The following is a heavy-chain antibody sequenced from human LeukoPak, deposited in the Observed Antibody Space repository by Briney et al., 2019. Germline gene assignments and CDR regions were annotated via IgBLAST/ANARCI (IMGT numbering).Heavy chain of an antibody. CDR3: ARDQLSLCTNGVCFGPDWFDP. V-gene: IGHV3-7*01. CDR2: IKQDGSEK. Sequence: HPGGSLRLSCAASGFTFSSYWMSWVRQAPGKGLEWVANIKQDGSEKYYVDSVKGRFTISRDNAKNSLYLQMNSLRAEDTAVYYCARDQLSLCTNGVCFGPDWFDPWGQGTLVTVSS. J-gene: IGHJ5*02. D-gene: IGHD2-8*01. CDR1: GFTFSSYW.